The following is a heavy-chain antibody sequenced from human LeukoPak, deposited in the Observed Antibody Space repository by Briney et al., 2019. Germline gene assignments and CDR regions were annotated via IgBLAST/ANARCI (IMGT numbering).Heavy chain of an antibody. J-gene: IGHJ4*02. CDR2: ISYDGTNK. V-gene: IGHV3-30-3*01. CDR1: GFTFSTYA. Sequence: GGSLSLSCTASGFTFSTYAMHWVRQAPGKGLERVAVISYDGTNKYYEDSMKGRFTISRDNSKNTLYLQMNSLRAEDTAVYYCARALDEGARFDYWGQGTLVTVSS. CDR3: ARALDEGARFDY.